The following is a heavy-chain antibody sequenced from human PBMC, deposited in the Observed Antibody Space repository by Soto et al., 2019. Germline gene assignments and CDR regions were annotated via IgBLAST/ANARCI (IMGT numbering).Heavy chain of an antibody. V-gene: IGHV3-49*03. CDR3: TRVQVSYGYYYYGMDV. CDR2: IRSKAYGGTT. J-gene: IGHJ6*02. CDR1: GLPFGDYA. D-gene: IGHD1-26*01. Sequence: GGSQRLSCTASGLPFGDYAMSWFRQATGKGLEWVGFIRSKAYGGTTEYAASVKGRFTISRDDSKSIAYLQMNSLKTEDTAVYYCTRVQVSYGYYYYGMDVWGQGTTVTVSS.